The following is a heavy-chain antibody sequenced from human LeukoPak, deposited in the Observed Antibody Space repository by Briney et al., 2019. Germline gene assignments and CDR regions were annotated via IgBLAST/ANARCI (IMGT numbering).Heavy chain of an antibody. V-gene: IGHV3-21*01. D-gene: IGHD2-2*01. Sequence: GGSLRLSCAPSGFTFSIYSMNWVRQAPGKGLECVSSIISSSSYIYYADSVKGRSTISRHNTKNSLYLQINSQRDEDTAVCYCGRDGVYCSSTSCYWDNWFDPWGQGTLVTVSS. CDR3: GRDGVYCSSTSCYWDNWFDP. CDR1: GFTFSIYS. CDR2: IISSSSYI. J-gene: IGHJ5*02.